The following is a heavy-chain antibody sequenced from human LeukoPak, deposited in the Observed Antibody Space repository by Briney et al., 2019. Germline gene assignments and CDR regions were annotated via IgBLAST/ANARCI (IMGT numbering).Heavy chain of an antibody. D-gene: IGHD3-22*01. CDR3: AKGARYYYDSSGYSIDY. CDR2: INPNSGGT. Sequence: ASVKVSCKASGYTFTGYYMHWVRQAPGQGLEWMGWINPNSGGTNYAQKFQGRVTMTRDTSISTAYMELSRLRSDDTAVYYCAKGARYYYDSSGYSIDYWGQGTLVTVSS. CDR1: GYTFTGYY. V-gene: IGHV1-2*02. J-gene: IGHJ4*02.